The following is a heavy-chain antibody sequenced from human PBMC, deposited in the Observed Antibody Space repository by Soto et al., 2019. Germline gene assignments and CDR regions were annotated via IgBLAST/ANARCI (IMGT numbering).Heavy chain of an antibody. CDR3: ASPIRSCGYYPADLNWFDP. Sequence: GASVKVSCKASGYTFTSYAMHWVRQAPGQRLEWMGWINAGNGNTKYSQKFQGRVTITRDTSASTAYMELSSLRSEDTAVYYCASPIRSCGYYPADLNWFDPWGQGTLVTVSS. V-gene: IGHV1-3*01. J-gene: IGHJ5*02. D-gene: IGHD3-22*01. CDR1: GYTFTSYA. CDR2: INAGNGNT.